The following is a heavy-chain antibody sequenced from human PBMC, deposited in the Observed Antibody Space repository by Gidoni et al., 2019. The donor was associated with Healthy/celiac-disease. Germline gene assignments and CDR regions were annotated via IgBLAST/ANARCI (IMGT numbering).Heavy chain of an antibody. CDR3: ARGGNYGDLRGGYFDY. Sequence: QVQLVQSGAEVKKPGASVKVSCKASGYTFTSYAMHWVRQAPGQRREWMGWINAGNGNTKYSQKFQGRVTITRDTSASTAYMELSSLRSEDTAVYYCARGGNYGDLRGGYFDYWGQGTLVTVSS. CDR1: GYTFTSYA. D-gene: IGHD4-17*01. V-gene: IGHV1-3*01. CDR2: INAGNGNT. J-gene: IGHJ4*02.